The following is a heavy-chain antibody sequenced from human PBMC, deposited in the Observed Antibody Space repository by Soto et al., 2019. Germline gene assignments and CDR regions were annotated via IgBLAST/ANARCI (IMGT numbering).Heavy chain of an antibody. CDR2: IYYSGST. CDR1: GGSISSYY. CDR3: ARGDNWNDGEIDY. V-gene: IGHV4-59*01. J-gene: IGHJ4*02. D-gene: IGHD1-1*01. Sequence: SETLSLTCTVSGGSISSYYWSWIRQPPGKGLEWIGYIYYSGSTNYNPSLKSRVTISVDTSKNQFSLKLSSVTAADTAVYYCARGDNWNDGEIDYWGQGTMVTV.